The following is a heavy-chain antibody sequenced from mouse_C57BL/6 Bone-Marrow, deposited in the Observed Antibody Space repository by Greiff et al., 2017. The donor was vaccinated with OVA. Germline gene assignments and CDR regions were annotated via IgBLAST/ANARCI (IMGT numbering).Heavy chain of an antibody. Sequence: QVQLKQSGAELARPGASVKLSCKASGYTFTSYGISWVKQRTGQGLEWIGEIYPRSGNTYYNEKFKGKATLTADKSSSTAYMELRSLTSEDSAVYFCARGDTTVESLYYYAMDYWGQGTSVTVSS. CDR3: ARGDTTVESLYYYAMDY. CDR1: GYTFTSYG. D-gene: IGHD1-1*01. J-gene: IGHJ4*01. V-gene: IGHV1-81*01. CDR2: IYPRSGNT.